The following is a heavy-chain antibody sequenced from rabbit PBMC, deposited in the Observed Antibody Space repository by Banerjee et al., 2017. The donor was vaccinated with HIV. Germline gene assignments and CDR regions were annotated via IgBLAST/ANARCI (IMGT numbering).Heavy chain of an antibody. D-gene: IGHD1-1*01. CDR3: ARSTSGYDMGDL. V-gene: IGHV1S40*01. Sequence: QSLEESGGGLVKPGASLTLTCKASGLDFSSSYYMCWVRQAPGKGLEWIACIYAGSSGSTTYASWAKGRFTISKTSSTTVTLQMTSLTAADTATYFCARSTSGYDMGDLWGPGTLVTVS. CDR2: IYAGSSGST. CDR1: GLDFSSSYY. J-gene: IGHJ4*01.